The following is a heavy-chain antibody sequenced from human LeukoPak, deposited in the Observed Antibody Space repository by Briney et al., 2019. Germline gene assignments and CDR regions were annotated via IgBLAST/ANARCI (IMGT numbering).Heavy chain of an antibody. Sequence: GGSLRLSCAASGFTFSDHYMDWVRQAPGKGLEWVGRTRSKANSYTTEYAASVKGRFTISRDDSKNSLYLQMNSLKTEDTAVYYCARGPGGSGSYGFDYWGQGTLVTVSS. CDR1: GFTFSDHY. D-gene: IGHD1-26*01. CDR3: ARGPGGSGSYGFDY. J-gene: IGHJ4*02. V-gene: IGHV3-72*01. CDR2: TRSKANSYTT.